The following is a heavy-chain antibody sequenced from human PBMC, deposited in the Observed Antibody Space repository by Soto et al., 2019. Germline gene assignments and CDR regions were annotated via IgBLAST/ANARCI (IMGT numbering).Heavy chain of an antibody. D-gene: IGHD5-18*01. J-gene: IGHJ4*02. Sequence: QVQLVESGGGLVKPGGSLRLSCAASGVTFSDYYMSWIRQAPGKGPEWVSYISSSSSYTNYADSVKGRFTISRDNAKNSLYLQMNSLRAEDTAVYYCASVGYIYGYYFDYWGQGTLVTVSS. CDR1: GVTFSDYY. V-gene: IGHV3-11*05. CDR3: ASVGYIYGYYFDY. CDR2: ISSSSSYT.